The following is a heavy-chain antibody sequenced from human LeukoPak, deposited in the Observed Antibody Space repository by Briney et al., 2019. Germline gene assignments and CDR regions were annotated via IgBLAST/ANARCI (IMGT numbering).Heavy chain of an antibody. J-gene: IGHJ4*02. D-gene: IGHD3-22*01. CDR1: GFTFSSYA. CDR3: AKGPYDSSGYGFDY. Sequence: PGGSLRLSCAASGFTFSSYAMSWVRQAPGKGREWVSAISGSGGSTYYADSVKGRFTISRDNSKNTLYLQMNSLRAEDTAVYYCAKGPYDSSGYGFDYWGQGTLVTVSS. CDR2: ISGSGGST. V-gene: IGHV3-23*01.